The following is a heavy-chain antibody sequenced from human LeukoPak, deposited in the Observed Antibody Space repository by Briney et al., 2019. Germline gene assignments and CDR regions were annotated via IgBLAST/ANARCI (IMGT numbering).Heavy chain of an antibody. CDR2: INSDGSEI. CDR3: TRVFAGDEYSSSGY. D-gene: IGHD6-13*01. J-gene: IGHJ4*02. V-gene: IGHV3-74*01. Sequence: GGSLRLSCAASGFTFSSYWMHWVRQAPGKGLVWVSRINSDGSEISYADSVKGRFTISRDNAKNTLYLQMNSLRVEDTAMYYCTRVFAGDEYSSSGYWGQGTLVTVSS. CDR1: GFTFSSYW.